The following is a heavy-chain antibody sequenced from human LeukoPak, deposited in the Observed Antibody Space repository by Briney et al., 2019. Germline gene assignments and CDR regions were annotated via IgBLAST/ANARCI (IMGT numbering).Heavy chain of an antibody. J-gene: IGHJ4*02. V-gene: IGHV3-7*01. Sequence: GGSLRLSCAASGFTFSIYWMSWVRQAPGKGLGWVVNIKQDGSEKYYVDSVKGRFTISRDNAKNTLYLQMNSLRAEDAALYYCASGESYYPLLDYWGQGTLVTVSS. CDR2: IKQDGSEK. D-gene: IGHD1-26*01. CDR3: ASGESYYPLLDY. CDR1: GFTFSIYW.